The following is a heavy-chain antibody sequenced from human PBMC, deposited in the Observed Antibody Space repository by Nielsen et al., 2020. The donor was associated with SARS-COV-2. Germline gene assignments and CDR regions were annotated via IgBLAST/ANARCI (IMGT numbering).Heavy chain of an antibody. CDR1: GFTFSSYG. J-gene: IGHJ6*03. CDR3: AKEAAINDGETYYYYYMDV. CDR2: ISYDGSNK. Sequence: GESLKISCAASGFTFSSYGMHWVRQAPGKGLEWVAVISYDGSNKYYADSVKGRFTISRDNSKNTLYLQMNSLRAEDTAVYYCAKEAAINDGETYYYYYMDVWGKGTTVTVSS. V-gene: IGHV3-30*18. D-gene: IGHD3-10*01.